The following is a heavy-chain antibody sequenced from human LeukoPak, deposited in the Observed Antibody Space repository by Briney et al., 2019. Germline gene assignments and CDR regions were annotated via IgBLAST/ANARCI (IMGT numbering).Heavy chain of an antibody. Sequence: ASVKVSCKASGYTFTSYAMHWVRQAPGQRLEWMGWINAGNGNTKYSQKFQGRVTITRDTSASTAYMELSSLRSEDTAVYYRARQLGYCTNGVCHTNDYWGQGTLVTVSS. J-gene: IGHJ4*02. V-gene: IGHV1-3*01. CDR1: GYTFTSYA. CDR2: INAGNGNT. D-gene: IGHD2-8*01. CDR3: ARQLGYCTNGVCHTNDY.